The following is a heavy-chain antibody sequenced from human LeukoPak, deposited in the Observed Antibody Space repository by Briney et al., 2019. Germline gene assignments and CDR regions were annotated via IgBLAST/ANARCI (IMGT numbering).Heavy chain of an antibody. V-gene: IGHV1-2*02. Sequence: ASVKVSCKASGYSFTDYYIHWVRQAPGQGLEWMGCINPHSGDTKYAQKFQARVTMTRDTSISTAYMELDRLRSDDTAVYYCARDLGGPPGYYYYYMDVWGKGTTVTISS. D-gene: IGHD1-26*01. CDR3: ARDLGGPPGYYYYYMDV. J-gene: IGHJ6*03. CDR2: INPHSGDT. CDR1: GYSFTDYY.